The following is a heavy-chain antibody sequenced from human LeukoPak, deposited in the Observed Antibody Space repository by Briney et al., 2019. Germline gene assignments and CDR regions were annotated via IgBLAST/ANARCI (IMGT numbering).Heavy chain of an antibody. CDR2: ISSSGSTI. J-gene: IGHJ4*02. CDR3: ARMAPMVRGVIPPYYFDY. Sequence: GGSLRLSCAASGFTFSDYYMSWIRQAPGKGLEWVSYISSSGSTIYYADSVKGRFTISRDNAKNSLYLQMNSLRAEDTAVYYCARMAPMVRGVIPPYYFDYWGQGTLVTVSS. CDR1: GFTFSDYY. D-gene: IGHD3-10*01. V-gene: IGHV3-11*04.